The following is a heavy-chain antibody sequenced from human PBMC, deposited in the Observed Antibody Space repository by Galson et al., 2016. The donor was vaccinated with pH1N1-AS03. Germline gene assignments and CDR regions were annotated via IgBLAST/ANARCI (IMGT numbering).Heavy chain of an antibody. Sequence: QSGAEVKKPGESLRVSCTGYGYSFSNYWTGWVRQLPGKGLEWMGFIYCGDSDTRYGPSFQGRVTFSADKSTNTAYLQWSRLQASDTAIYYCARVTPVAGFHFDSWGQGTLVTVSS. CDR2: IYCGDSDT. J-gene: IGHJ4*02. CDR1: GYSFSNYW. D-gene: IGHD6-19*01. CDR3: ARVTPVAGFHFDS. V-gene: IGHV5-51*03.